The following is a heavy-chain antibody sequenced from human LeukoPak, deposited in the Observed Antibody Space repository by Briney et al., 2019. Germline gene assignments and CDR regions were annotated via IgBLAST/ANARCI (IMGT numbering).Heavy chain of an antibody. CDR1: GYTFTAYY. J-gene: IGHJ3*02. CDR2: INPNSGGT. CDR3: ARDLSGISSATDAFDM. D-gene: IGHD1-14*01. Sequence: GASVTVSCRASGYTFTAYYIHWVRQAPGQGLEWMGRINPNSGGTDSTQNFQGRVTMTRDTSMDTAYMELSSLRSDDTALYYCARDLSGISSATDAFDMWGQGTKVTVSS. V-gene: IGHV1-2*06.